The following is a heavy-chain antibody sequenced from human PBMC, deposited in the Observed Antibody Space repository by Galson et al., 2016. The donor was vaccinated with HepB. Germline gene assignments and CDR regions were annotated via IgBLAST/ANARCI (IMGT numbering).Heavy chain of an antibody. Sequence: SLRLSCAASGFSFGTSGMSWLRQSPGRGLEWVSGITRDGETTHYADSVRGRFTISRDNSKNMLYLFMNSLRAEDAAAYYCGKHGGFDYWGQGALVTVSS. D-gene: IGHD3-16*01. J-gene: IGHJ4*02. CDR2: ITRDGETT. V-gene: IGHV3-23*01. CDR1: GFSFGTSG. CDR3: GKHGGFDY.